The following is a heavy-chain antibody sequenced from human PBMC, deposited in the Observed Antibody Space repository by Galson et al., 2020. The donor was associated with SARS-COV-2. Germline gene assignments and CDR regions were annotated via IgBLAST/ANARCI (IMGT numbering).Heavy chain of an antibody. CDR3: ARWFGVVIIPHYYYYMDV. J-gene: IGHJ6*03. V-gene: IGHV1-18*01. CDR1: GYTFTSYG. Sequence: ASVKVSCKASGYTFTSYGISWVRQAPGQGLERMGWISAYNGNTNYAQKLQGRVTMTTDTSTSTAYMELRSLRSDDTAVYYCARWFGVVIIPHYYYYMDVWGKGTTVTVSS. D-gene: IGHD3-3*01. CDR2: ISAYNGNT.